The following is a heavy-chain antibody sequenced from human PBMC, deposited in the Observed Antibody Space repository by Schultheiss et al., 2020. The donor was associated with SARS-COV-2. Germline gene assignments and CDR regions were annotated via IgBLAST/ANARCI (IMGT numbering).Heavy chain of an antibody. CDR2: INHSGST. V-gene: IGHV4-34*01. CDR3: ARDHRGTGLPWFDP. Sequence: SETLSLTCAVYGGSFSGYYWSWIRQPPGKGLEWIGEINHSGSTNYNPSLKSRVTMSVDTSKNQFSLELSSVTAADTAVYYCARDHRGTGLPWFDPWGQGTLVTVSS. CDR1: GGSFSGYY. D-gene: IGHD3-10*01. J-gene: IGHJ5*02.